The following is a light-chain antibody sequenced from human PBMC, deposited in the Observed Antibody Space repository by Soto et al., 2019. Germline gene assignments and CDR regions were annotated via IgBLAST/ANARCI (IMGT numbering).Light chain of an antibody. Sequence: QSVLTQSPSVSGAPGQRVTISCSGSSSNIGTGYDVHWYQQIPGTAPKLLIYGNTNRPSGVPDRFSGSKSGTSASLAITGLQAEDEADYYCQSYDNSLSGWGILFGGGTKLTVL. V-gene: IGLV1-40*01. CDR3: QSYDNSLSGWGIL. CDR2: GNT. J-gene: IGLJ2*01. CDR1: SSNIGTGYD.